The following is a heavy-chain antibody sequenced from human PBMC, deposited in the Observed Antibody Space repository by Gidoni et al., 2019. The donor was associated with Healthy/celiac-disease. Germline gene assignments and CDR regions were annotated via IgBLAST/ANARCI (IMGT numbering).Heavy chain of an antibody. J-gene: IGHJ4*02. CDR1: AFTFSSYS. Sequence: EVQLVESGGGLVKPGGSVRLSCAASAFTFSSYSMNWVRQAPGKGLEWVQSSSSSSSYIYYADSVKGRFTISRDNAKNSLYLQMNSLRAEDTAVYYCARDKVLRLPPGFDYWGQGTLVTVSS. CDR2: SSSSSSYI. D-gene: IGHD3-3*01. CDR3: ARDKVLRLPPGFDY. V-gene: IGHV3-21*01.